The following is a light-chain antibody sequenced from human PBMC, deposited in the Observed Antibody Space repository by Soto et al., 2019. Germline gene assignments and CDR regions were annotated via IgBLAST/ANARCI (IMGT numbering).Light chain of an antibody. CDR3: QQYNNWPPHT. CDR2: GAS. CDR1: QSVSSN. Sequence: EIVMTQSPATLSVSPGERATLSCRASQSVSSNLAWYQQKPGQAPRLLIYGASTRATGIPARFSGSGSGTEFSLTISSLQSEDFAVYYCQQYNNWPPHTFGGGTKVEFK. J-gene: IGKJ4*01. V-gene: IGKV3-15*01.